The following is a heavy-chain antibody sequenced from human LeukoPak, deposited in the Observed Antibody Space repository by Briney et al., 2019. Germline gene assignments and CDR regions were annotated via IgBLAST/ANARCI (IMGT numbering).Heavy chain of an antibody. CDR1: VTVRSNY. V-gene: IGHV3-53*05. J-gene: IGHJ4*02. Sequence: AGGSLRLSCAASVTVRSNYMTWVRQAPGKGLEWVSVIYSGGSTYYADSVKGRFTISRDNSKNTLYLQLNSLRAEDTAVYYCARDSTYYYDSGSSGPHYFDNWGQGTLVTVSS. D-gene: IGHD3-10*01. CDR3: ARDSTYYYDSGSSGPHYFDN. CDR2: IYSGGST.